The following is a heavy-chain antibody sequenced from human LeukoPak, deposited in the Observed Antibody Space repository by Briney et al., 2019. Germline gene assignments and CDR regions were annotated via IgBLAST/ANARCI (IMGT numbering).Heavy chain of an antibody. J-gene: IGHJ4*02. D-gene: IGHD7-27*01. CDR3: AKTGERDY. CDR1: GFTFNKSW. Sequence: AGGSLRLSCAASGFTFNKSWMSWVHQAPGKGPEWVANIKEDGTQKYYVDSVRGRFTISRGNAENSLYLQMNSLRDEDTAVYYCAKTGERDYWGRGTLVTVSS. CDR2: IKEDGTQK. V-gene: IGHV3-7*01.